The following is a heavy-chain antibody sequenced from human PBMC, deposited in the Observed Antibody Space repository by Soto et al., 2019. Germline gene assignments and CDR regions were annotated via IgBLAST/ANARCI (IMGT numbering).Heavy chain of an antibody. CDR2: IYPGDYDT. J-gene: IGHJ4*02. D-gene: IGHD3-22*01. CDR3: VRLDDYDSSPPYY. V-gene: IGHV5-51*01. CDR1: GYSFTSYW. Sequence: GESLKISCKGSGYSFTSYWIGWVRQMPGKGLEWMGIIYPGDYDTRYSPSFQGQVTISTDKSINTAALQWSSLKASDTAMYYCVRLDDYDSSPPYYWGQGTQVTVSS.